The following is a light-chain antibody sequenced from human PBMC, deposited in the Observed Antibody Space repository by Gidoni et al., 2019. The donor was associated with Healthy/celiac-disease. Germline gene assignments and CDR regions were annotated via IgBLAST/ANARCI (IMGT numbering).Light chain of an antibody. V-gene: IGLV2-14*01. CDR1: SSDVGGYNY. CDR2: EVS. J-gene: IGLJ3*02. CDR3: SSYTSSSTLDRV. Sequence: QSALTQPASVSGSPGQSITISCTGTSSDVGGYNYFSWYQQHPGKAPKLMIYEVSNRPSGVSNRFSGSKSGNTASLTISGLQAEDEADYYCSSYTSSSTLDRVFGGGTKLTVL.